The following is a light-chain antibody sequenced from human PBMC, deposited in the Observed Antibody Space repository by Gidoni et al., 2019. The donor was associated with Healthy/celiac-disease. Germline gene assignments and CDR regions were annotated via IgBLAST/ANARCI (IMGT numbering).Light chain of an antibody. CDR2: AAS. J-gene: IGKJ5*01. CDR1: QGISSY. CDR3: QQLNSYPSIT. Sequence: IQLTQSPSSLSASVGDRVTITCRASQGISSYLAWYQQKPGKAPKLLLYAASTLQSGVPSRFSGSGSGTDFTLTISSLQPEYFSTYYCQQLNSYPSITFGQGTRLEIK. V-gene: IGKV1-9*01.